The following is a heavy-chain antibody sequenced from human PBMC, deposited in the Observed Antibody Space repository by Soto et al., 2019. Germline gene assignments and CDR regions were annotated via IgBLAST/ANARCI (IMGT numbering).Heavy chain of an antibody. J-gene: IGHJ6*03. V-gene: IGHV3-23*01. CDR1: GFTFSSYA. Sequence: GGSLRLSCAASGFTFSSYAMSWVRQAPGKGLEWVSAISGSGGSTYYADSVKGRFTISRDNSKNTLYLQMNSLRAEDTAVYYCAKDLPMTTVTMSYYYYMDVWGKGTTVTVSS. CDR3: AKDLPMTTVTMSYYYYMDV. CDR2: ISGSGGST. D-gene: IGHD4-17*01.